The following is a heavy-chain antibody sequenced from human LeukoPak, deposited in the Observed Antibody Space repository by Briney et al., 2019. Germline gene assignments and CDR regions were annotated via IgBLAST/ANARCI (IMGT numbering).Heavy chain of an antibody. D-gene: IGHD1/OR15-1a*01. CDR2: ISSSGSTI. CDR1: GFTFSDYY. V-gene: IGHV3-11*01. J-gene: IGHJ4*02. CDR3: ARDEEHAYYLDY. Sequence: GGCLRLSWAAAGFTFSDYYISWVRQAPGKGLGWVAYISSSGSTISYADSVKGRFTISRDNAKNSLYLQMNSLRAEHTAVYYCARDEEHAYYLDYWGQGTLVTVSS.